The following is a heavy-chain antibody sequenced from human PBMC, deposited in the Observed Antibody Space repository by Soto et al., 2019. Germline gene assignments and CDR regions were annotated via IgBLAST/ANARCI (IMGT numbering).Heavy chain of an antibody. CDR3: AKLVIGYCSGNTCDDY. Sequence: VPLLESGGGLIQPGGSLRLSCAASGFTFSYGIHWLRQAPGKGLEWVAYISYDSSNKFYGDSVKGRFTISRDNSKNTQCLQMNSLRDEDTAVYYCAKLVIGYCSGNTCDDYWGQGTLVAVSS. J-gene: IGHJ4*02. CDR1: GFTFSYG. V-gene: IGHV3-30*18. CDR2: ISYDSSNK. D-gene: IGHD2-15*01.